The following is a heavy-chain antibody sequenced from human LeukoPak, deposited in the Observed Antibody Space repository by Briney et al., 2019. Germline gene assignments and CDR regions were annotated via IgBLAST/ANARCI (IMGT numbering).Heavy chain of an antibody. D-gene: IGHD3-16*01. J-gene: IGHJ6*03. CDR3: ARVEVQPRRLYYYMDV. CDR2: ISADNTQS. CDR1: GYTFTSYY. V-gene: IGHV1-18*04. Sequence: ASVKVSCKASGYTFTSYYMHWVRQAPGQGLEWMGWISADNTQSSVAQKLQDRLAMTTDTSTNTAYMELRSLRSDDTAVYYCARVEVQPRRLYYYMDVWGKGTTVTISS.